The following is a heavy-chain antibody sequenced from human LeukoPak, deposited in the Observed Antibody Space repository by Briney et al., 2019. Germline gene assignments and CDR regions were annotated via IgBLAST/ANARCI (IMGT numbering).Heavy chain of an antibody. CDR1: GYTFTSYG. J-gene: IGHJ6*03. V-gene: IGHV1-18*01. D-gene: IGHD6-6*01. CDR3: ARAWLASSSPTKARTPYYYYYMDV. Sequence: GASVKVSCKASGYTFTSYGISWVRQAPGQGLEWMGWISAYNGNTNYAQKLQGRVTMTTDTSTSTAYMELRSLRSDDTAVYYCARAWLASSSPTKARTPYYYYYMDVWGKGTTVTASS. CDR2: ISAYNGNT.